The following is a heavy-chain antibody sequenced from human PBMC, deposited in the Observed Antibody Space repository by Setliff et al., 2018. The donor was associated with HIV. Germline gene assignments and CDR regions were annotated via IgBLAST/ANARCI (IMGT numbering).Heavy chain of an antibody. CDR3: AAGGYHDILTGHSNGPHYYYGMDV. Sequence: ASVKVSCKASGGTFSSYAISWVRQAPGQGLEWMGGIIPILGIANYAQKFQGRVTITADKSTSTAYMELSSLRSEDTALYYCAAGGYHDILTGHSNGPHYYYGMDVWGQGTTVTVSS. V-gene: IGHV1-69*10. CDR2: IIPILGIA. J-gene: IGHJ6*02. D-gene: IGHD3-9*01. CDR1: GGTFSSYA.